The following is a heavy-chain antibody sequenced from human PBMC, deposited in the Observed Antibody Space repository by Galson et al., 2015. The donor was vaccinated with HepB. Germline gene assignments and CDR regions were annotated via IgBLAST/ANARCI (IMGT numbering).Heavy chain of an antibody. D-gene: IGHD3-3*01. V-gene: IGHV3-23*01. Sequence: SLRLSCAASGFTFSSYSMNWVRQAPGKGLEWVSAISGSGGSTYYADSVKGRFTISRDNSKNTLYLQMNSLRAEDTAVYYCAKGSHYDFWSGFFDYWGQGTLVTVSS. CDR3: AKGSHYDFWSGFFDY. CDR2: ISGSGGST. CDR1: GFTFSSYS. J-gene: IGHJ4*02.